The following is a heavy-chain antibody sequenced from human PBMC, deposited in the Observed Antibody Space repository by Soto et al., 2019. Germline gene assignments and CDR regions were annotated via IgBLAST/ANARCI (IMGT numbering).Heavy chain of an antibody. J-gene: IGHJ4*02. V-gene: IGHV4-59*01. Sequence: PSETVSLGCAVSGGCISSYYWIWIRPPPGEVLDWIGYIYYMGSTKYNPSLRSRVTISVETSKNQFSLKLSSVNAADTAVYYCARQYSRGVFDYWGQGTLVTVSS. CDR2: IYYMGST. CDR1: GGCISSYY. CDR3: ARQYSRGVFDY. D-gene: IGHD6-6*01.